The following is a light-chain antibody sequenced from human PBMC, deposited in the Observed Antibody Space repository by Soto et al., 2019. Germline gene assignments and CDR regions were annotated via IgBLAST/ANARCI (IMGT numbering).Light chain of an antibody. CDR3: QHRIDWWT. J-gene: IGKJ1*01. CDR2: DAS. Sequence: DIVMTQSPDSLAVSLGERATINCKSSQSVLFSSNNKNYLAWYQQKPGQAPRLLISDASNRATGIPARFSGSGSGTDFTLTISSLEPEDSAVYYCQHRIDWWTFGQGTKVDIK. V-gene: IGKV4-1*01. CDR1: QSVLFSSNNKNY.